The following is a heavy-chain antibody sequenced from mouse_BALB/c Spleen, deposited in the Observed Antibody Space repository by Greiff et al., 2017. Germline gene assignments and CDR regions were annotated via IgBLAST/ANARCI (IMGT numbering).Heavy chain of an antibody. CDR1: GFTINDYY. D-gene: IGHD2-2*01. CDR3: ASYYGYPWFAY. J-gene: IGHJ3*01. CDR2: IDPENGNT. Sequence: EVQLMESGAELVRPGALVELSCKASGFTINDYYMHWVRQRPEQGLEWIGWIDPENGNTIYDPKFQGKASITADTSTNTAYLQLSSLTSEDTAVYYCASYYGYPWFAYWGQGTLVTVSA. V-gene: IGHV14-1*02.